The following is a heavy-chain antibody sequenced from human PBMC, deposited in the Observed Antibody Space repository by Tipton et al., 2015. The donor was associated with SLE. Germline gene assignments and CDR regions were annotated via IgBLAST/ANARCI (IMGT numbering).Heavy chain of an antibody. Sequence: RSLRLSCTASGFTFGDYAMSWVRQAPGKGLGWVGFIRSKAYGGTTEYAASVKGRFTISRDDSKSIAYLQMNSLKTEDTAVYYCTRDWGDSSGYYSAFDFDLWGRGTLVTVSS. J-gene: IGHJ2*01. CDR1: GFTFGDYA. V-gene: IGHV3-49*04. CDR3: TRDWGDSSGYYSAFDFDL. CDR2: IRSKAYGGTT. D-gene: IGHD3-22*01.